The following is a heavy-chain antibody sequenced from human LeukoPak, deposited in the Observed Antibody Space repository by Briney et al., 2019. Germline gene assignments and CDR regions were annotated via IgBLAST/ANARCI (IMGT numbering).Heavy chain of an antibody. D-gene: IGHD4-23*01. J-gene: IGHJ4*02. CDR3: ATDPRPDSGNFLGFDY. CDR2: INQDGSEK. CDR1: GFTFRRYW. V-gene: IGHV3-7*01. Sequence: GGSLRLSCVASGFTFRRYWMSWVRRAPGKGLEWVVNINQDGSEKYYVDSVKDRFTISRDNSKNSLYLQMSSVRAEDAAVYYCATDPRPDSGNFLGFDYWGQGTLVTVSS.